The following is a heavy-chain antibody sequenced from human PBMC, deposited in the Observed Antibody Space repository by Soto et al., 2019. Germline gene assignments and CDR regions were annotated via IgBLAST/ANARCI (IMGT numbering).Heavy chain of an antibody. J-gene: IGHJ4*02. Sequence: SSETLSLTCAVCGGSISSSNWWSWVRQPPGKGLEWSGEIYHSGSTNYNPSLKSRVTISVDKSKNQFSLKLSSVTAADTAVYYCARVGYSSSWYNPGFDYWGQGTLVTVSS. V-gene: IGHV4-4*02. CDR2: IYHSGST. CDR1: GGSISSSNW. D-gene: IGHD6-13*01. CDR3: ARVGYSSSWYNPGFDY.